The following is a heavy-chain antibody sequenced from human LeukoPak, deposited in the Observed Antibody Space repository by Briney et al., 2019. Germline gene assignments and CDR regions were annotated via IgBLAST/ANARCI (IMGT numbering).Heavy chain of an antibody. CDR3: ARCSTSSYYYHGMDV. CDR2: INHSGST. J-gene: IGHJ6*04. D-gene: IGHD2-2*01. Sequence: SETLSLTCAVYGGSFSGYYWSWIRQPPGKGLEWIGEINHSGSTNYNPSLKSRVTISVDTSKNQFSLKLSSVTAADTAVYYCARCSTSSYYYHGMDVWGKGTTVTVSS. V-gene: IGHV4-34*01. CDR1: GGSFSGYY.